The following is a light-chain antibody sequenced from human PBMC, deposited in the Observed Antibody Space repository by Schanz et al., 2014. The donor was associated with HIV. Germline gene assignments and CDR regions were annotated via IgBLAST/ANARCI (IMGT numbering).Light chain of an antibody. CDR2: DTS. Sequence: QAVVTQEPSLTVSPGGTVTLTCGSSTGAVTSGHYPYWFQQKPGQAPRTLIYDTSNKHSWTPARFSGSLLGGKAALTLSGAQPEDEADYYCLVSYSAARQVVFGGGTKVTVL. CDR1: TGAVTSGHY. CDR3: LVSYSAARQVV. V-gene: IGLV7-46*01. J-gene: IGLJ2*01.